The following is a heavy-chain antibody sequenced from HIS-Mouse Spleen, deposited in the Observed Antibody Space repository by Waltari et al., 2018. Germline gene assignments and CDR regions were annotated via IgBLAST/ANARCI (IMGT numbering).Heavy chain of an antibody. J-gene: IGHJ4*02. Sequence: QVQLVQSGAEVKKPGSSVKVSCKASGGTFSSYAISWVRQAPGQGLGWMGRIIPILGIANYAQKFQGRVTMTADKSTSTAYMELSSLRSEDTAVYYCAREWEGGRPDYWGQGTLVTVSS. D-gene: IGHD2-15*01. CDR1: GGTFSSYA. CDR3: AREWEGGRPDY. CDR2: IIPILGIA. V-gene: IGHV1-69*04.